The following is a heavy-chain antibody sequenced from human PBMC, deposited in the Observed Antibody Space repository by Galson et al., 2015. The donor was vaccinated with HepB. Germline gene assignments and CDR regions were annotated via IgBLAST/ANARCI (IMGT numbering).Heavy chain of an antibody. CDR2: IYYRGTT. J-gene: IGHJ5*02. CDR1: GGSINSSGYY. CDR3: ARRVVVVPAAIPVRSSFPFWFDP. Sequence: LSLTCTVSGGSINSSGYYWDWIRQPPGKGLEWIGSIYYRGTTYYNPSLKSRVTISVDTSKNQFSLKLGSVTAADTAVYYCARRVVVVPAAIPVRSSFPFWFDPWGQGTLVTVSS. V-gene: IGHV4-39*01. D-gene: IGHD2-2*01.